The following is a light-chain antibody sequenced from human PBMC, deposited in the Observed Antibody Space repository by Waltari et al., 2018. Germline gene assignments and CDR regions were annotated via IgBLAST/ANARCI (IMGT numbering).Light chain of an antibody. CDR3: SSWDDSLNGPA. Sequence: QSVLTQPPPASGTPGQRVTISCSGSRSHIGHNSVNWYQQLPRTAPKLLIYNTNQRPSGVPDRFSGSRSGTSASLAISGLQSEDEGDYYCSSWDDSLNGPAFGGGTKVTVL. CDR1: RSHIGHNS. J-gene: IGLJ3*02. CDR2: NTN. V-gene: IGLV1-44*01.